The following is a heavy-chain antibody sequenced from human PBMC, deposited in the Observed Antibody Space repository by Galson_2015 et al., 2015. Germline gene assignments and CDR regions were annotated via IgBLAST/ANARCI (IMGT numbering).Heavy chain of an antibody. CDR1: GFSLSNARMG. J-gene: IGHJ5*02. CDR2: IFSNDEK. V-gene: IGHV2-26*01. Sequence: PALVKPTQTLTLTCTVSGFSLSNARMGVSWIRQPPGKALEWLAHIFSNDEKSYSTSLKSRLTISKDTSKSQVVLTMTNMDPVDTATYYCARIGYDFWSGPYYWFDPWGQGTLVTVSS. CDR3: ARIGYDFWSGPYYWFDP. D-gene: IGHD3-3*01.